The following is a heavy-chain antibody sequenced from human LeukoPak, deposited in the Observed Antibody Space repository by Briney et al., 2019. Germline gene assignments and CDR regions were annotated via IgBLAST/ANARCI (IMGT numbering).Heavy chain of an antibody. Sequence: PGGSLRLSCAASGFTVIAYAMAWVRQAPGKGLEWVSTIYDDNTYYADSVKGRFAISTDNSKNTLYLQMNSLRVEDTAVYFCAARKVRGVWFYLDYWGQGTLVTVSS. V-gene: IGHV3-23*01. D-gene: IGHD3-10*01. J-gene: IGHJ4*02. CDR2: IYDDNT. CDR3: AARKVRGVWFYLDY. CDR1: GFTVIAYA.